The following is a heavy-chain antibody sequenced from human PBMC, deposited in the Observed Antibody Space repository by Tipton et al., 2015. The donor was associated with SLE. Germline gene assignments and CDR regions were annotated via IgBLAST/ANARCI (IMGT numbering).Heavy chain of an antibody. J-gene: IGHJ4*02. CDR2: ISSSGSTI. D-gene: IGHD5-18*01. Sequence: SLRLSCAASGFTFSSYEMNWVRQAPGKGLEWVSYISSSGSTIYYADSVKGRFTISRDNAKNSLYLQMNSLRAEDTAVYYCARRGYSYGYSFDYWGQGTLVTVSS. CDR3: ARRGYSYGYSFDY. V-gene: IGHV3-48*03. CDR1: GFTFSSYE.